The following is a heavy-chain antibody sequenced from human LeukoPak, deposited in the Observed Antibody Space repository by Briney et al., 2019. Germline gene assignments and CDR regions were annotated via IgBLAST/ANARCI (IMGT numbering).Heavy chain of an antibody. J-gene: IGHJ3*02. CDR2: ISSSSSTI. CDR3: ARDHYGDYVGGFDI. Sequence: GGSLRLSCEASGFTFSSNSMNWVRQAPGKGLEWVSYISSSSSTIYADSVKGRFTTSRDNAKNSLYLQINSLRAEDTAVYYCARDHYGDYVGGFDIWGQGTMVTVSS. V-gene: IGHV3-48*01. CDR1: GFTFSSNS. D-gene: IGHD4-17*01.